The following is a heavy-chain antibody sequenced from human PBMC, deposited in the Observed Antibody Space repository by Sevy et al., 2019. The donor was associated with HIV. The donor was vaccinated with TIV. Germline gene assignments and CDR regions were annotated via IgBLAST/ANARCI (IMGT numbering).Heavy chain of an antibody. Sequence: GGSLRLSCAASGFTFSSYSMSWVRQAPGKGLEWVANIKQDGSEKYYVDSVKGRFTISRDNAKNSLYLQMSSLRAEDTALYYCARDGDGYHLFDYWGQGTLVTVSS. CDR1: GFTFSSYS. D-gene: IGHD5-12*01. J-gene: IGHJ4*02. CDR3: ARDGDGYHLFDY. V-gene: IGHV3-7*01. CDR2: IKQDGSEK.